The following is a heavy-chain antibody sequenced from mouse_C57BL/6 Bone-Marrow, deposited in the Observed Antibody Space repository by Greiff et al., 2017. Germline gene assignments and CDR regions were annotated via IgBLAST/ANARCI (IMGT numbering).Heavy chain of an antibody. CDR1: GFTFSSYT. V-gene: IGHV5-9*01. CDR3: SRQVTTVLATKYFDV. Sequence: EVKLQESGGGLVKPGGSLKLSCAASGFTFSSYTMSWVRQTPEKRLQWVAAISGGGGNTYYPDSVQGRFTISRDNDKNILYLQMSSLMSEDTALYYCSRQVTTVLATKYFDVWGTGTTVTVSA. D-gene: IGHD1-1*01. J-gene: IGHJ1*03. CDR2: ISGGGGNT.